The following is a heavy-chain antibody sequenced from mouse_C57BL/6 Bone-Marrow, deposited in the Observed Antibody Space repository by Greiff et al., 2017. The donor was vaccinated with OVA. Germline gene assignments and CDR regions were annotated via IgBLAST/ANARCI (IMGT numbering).Heavy chain of an antibody. Sequence: EVQLQQSGAELVRPGASVKLSCTASGFNIKDDYMHWVKQRPEQGLEWIGWIDPENGDTEYASKFQGKATITADTSSNTAYLQLSSLTSEDTAVYYCTSHRLLRLKGGYYFDYWGQGTTLTVSS. J-gene: IGHJ2*01. CDR2: IDPENGDT. V-gene: IGHV14-4*01. CDR3: TSHRLLRLKGGYYFDY. D-gene: IGHD1-2*01. CDR1: GFNIKDDY.